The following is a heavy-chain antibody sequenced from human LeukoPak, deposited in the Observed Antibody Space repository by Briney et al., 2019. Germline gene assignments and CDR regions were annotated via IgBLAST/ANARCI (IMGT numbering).Heavy chain of an antibody. CDR2: IHYSGNT. V-gene: IGHV4-59*11. J-gene: IGHJ4*02. D-gene: IGHD2-2*01. CDR3: ARERPITHCSSTSCPFDY. Sequence: SETLSLTCTVSGGSISSHFWTWIRQPPGKGLEWIGYIHYSGNTNYNPSLKSRLSISVDTSKNQFSLKLSSVTAADTAVYYCARERPITHCSSTSCPFDYWGQGTLVTVSS. CDR1: GGSISSHF.